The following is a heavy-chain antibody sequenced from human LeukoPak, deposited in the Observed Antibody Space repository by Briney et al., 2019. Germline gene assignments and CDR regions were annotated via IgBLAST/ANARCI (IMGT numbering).Heavy chain of an antibody. CDR2: INSDGRST. D-gene: IGHD6-19*01. V-gene: IGHV3-74*01. CDR1: GFTFSSYW. CDR3: AKKGARIAVAGTSDY. J-gene: IGHJ4*02. Sequence: GGSLRLSCAASGFTFSSYWMHWVRQATGKGLEWVSRINSDGRSTSYADSVKGRFTFSRDNAKNTLYLQMNSLRAEDTAVYYCAKKGARIAVAGTSDYWGQGTLVTVSS.